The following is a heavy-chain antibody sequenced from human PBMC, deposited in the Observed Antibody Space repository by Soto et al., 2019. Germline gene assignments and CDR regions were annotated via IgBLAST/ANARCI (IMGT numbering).Heavy chain of an antibody. CDR2: IYYSGST. D-gene: IGHD6-19*01. Sequence: PSETLSLTCTVSGGSISSGGYYWSWIRQHPGKGLEWIGYIYYSGSTYYNPSLKSRVTISVDTSKNQFSLKLSSVTAADTAVYYCARLGGIAVAGTYYYYYGMDVWGQGTTVTVSS. CDR1: GGSISSGGYY. CDR3: ARLGGIAVAGTYYYYYGMDV. V-gene: IGHV4-31*03. J-gene: IGHJ6*02.